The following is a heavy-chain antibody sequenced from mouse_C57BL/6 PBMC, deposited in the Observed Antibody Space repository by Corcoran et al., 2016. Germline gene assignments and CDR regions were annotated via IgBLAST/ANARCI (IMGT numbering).Heavy chain of an antibody. CDR3: ARDYDGYRAMDY. CDR1: GDTFTTCG. Sequence: QIQWVQSGPELNKPGETVKISCKASGDTFTTCGMIWVKQAPGKGLKWIGWINTYSGVPTYADDFKGRFAFSLETSASTAYLQINNLKNEDTATYFCARDYDGYRAMDYWGQGTSVTVSS. D-gene: IGHD2-3*01. CDR2: INTYSGVP. V-gene: IGHV9-3*01. J-gene: IGHJ4*01.